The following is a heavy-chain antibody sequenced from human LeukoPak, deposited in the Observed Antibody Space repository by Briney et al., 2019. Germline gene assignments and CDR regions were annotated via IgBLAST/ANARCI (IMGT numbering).Heavy chain of an antibody. CDR1: GFTFSSYG. D-gene: IGHD1-26*01. CDR2: ISYDGSNK. V-gene: IGHV3-30*03. J-gene: IGHJ5*02. Sequence: GGSLRLSRAASGFTFSSYGMLWVRQAPGKGLEWVAVISYDGSNKYYADSVKGRFTISRDNAKNSLYLQMNSLRAEDTAVYYCAREIGEVGAIGPNWFDPWGQGTLVTVSS. CDR3: AREIGEVGAIGPNWFDP.